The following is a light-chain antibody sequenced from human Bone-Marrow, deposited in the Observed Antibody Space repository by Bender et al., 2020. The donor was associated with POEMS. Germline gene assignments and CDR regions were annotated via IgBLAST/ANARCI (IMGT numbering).Light chain of an antibody. CDR3: SSFTSSSTYV. J-gene: IGLJ1*01. CDR1: SSDIGGYNY. CDR2: DVF. Sequence: QSALTQPASVSGSPGQSITISCTGTSSDIGGYNYVSWYQQPPGEAPKLIIYDVFKWPLGISSRFSGSKSGNTASLTISGLQAEDEADYYCSSFTSSSTYVFGTGTTVTVL. V-gene: IGLV2-14*01.